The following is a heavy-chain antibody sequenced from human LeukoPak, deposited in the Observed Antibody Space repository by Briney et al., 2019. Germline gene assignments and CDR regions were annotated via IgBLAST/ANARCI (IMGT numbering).Heavy chain of an antibody. J-gene: IGHJ6*02. D-gene: IGHD6-19*01. CDR2: IKQDGSET. V-gene: IGHV3-7*03. CDR3: AKAPRKGIAVAGTVVDYYYGMDV. Sequence: GGSLRLSCAASGFPFSTHWMRWVRQPPGKRLEWVANIKQDGSETYYVDSVKGRFTISRDNSKNTLYLQMNSLRAEDTAVYYCAKAPRKGIAVAGTVVDYYYGMDVWGQGTTVTVSS. CDR1: GFPFSTHW.